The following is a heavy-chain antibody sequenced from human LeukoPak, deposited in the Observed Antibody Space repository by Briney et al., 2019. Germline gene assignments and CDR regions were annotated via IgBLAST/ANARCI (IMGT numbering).Heavy chain of an antibody. Sequence: SETLSLTCTVCGGSISNNYWTWIRQPAGKGLEWIGRIYTSGSTNYNPSLKSRVTISVDKSKNQFSLKLSYVTAADTAVYYCATMYSNDHVHAFDIWGQGRMVTVSS. J-gene: IGHJ3*02. CDR3: ATMYSNDHVHAFDI. V-gene: IGHV4-4*07. D-gene: IGHD6-13*01. CDR2: IYTSGST. CDR1: GGSISNNY.